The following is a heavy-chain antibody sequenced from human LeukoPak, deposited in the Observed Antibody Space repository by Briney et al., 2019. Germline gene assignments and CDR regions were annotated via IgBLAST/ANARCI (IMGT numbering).Heavy chain of an antibody. CDR2: INYSGST. D-gene: IGHD3-22*01. V-gene: IGHV4-39*01. J-gene: IGHJ4*02. Sequence: PSETLSLTCTVSGGSIIGSTSYWGWGRQPPGKGLAWIGIINYSGSTYYNLSLRSRVTISVDTSKNQFSLKLNSVTASDTAVYYCARGYDYWGQGTLVTVSS. CDR3: ARGYDY. CDR1: GGSIIGSTSY.